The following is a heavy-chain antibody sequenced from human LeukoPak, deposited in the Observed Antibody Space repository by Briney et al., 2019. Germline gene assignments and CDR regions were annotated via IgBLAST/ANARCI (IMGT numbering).Heavy chain of an antibody. V-gene: IGHV3-23*01. D-gene: IGHD3-16*01. CDR3: PKASWVSSTDAVR. J-gene: IGHJ4*02. CDR1: GLSFSIFA. Sequence: GGSLRLSCAASGLSFSIFAMSWVRQGPARGLEWVSSIRGNVETFYVDSVKGRFTLSSDSSRNTVYFQLNNLRVEDTAIYYCPKASWVSSTDAVRWGQGTLVTVSS. CDR2: IRGNVET.